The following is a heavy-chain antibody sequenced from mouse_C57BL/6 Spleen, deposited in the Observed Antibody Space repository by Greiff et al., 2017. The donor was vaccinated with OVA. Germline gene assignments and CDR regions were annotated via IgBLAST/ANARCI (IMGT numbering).Heavy chain of an antibody. CDR1: GYTFTEYT. CDR3: ATHENGYEKKPYMDY. CDR2: FYPGSGSI. Sequence: LQESGAELVKPGASVKLSCKASGYTFTEYTIHWVKQRSGQGLEWIGWFYPGSGSIKYNEKFKDKATLTADKSSSTVYMELSSLTSEDSAVYFCATHENGYEKKPYMDYWGQGTSVTVSS. D-gene: IGHD2-2*01. V-gene: IGHV1-62-2*01. J-gene: IGHJ4*01.